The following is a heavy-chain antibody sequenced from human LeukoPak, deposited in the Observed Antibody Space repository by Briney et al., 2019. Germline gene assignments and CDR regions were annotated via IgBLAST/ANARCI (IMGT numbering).Heavy chain of an antibody. V-gene: IGHV4-30-2*05. CDR3: ARDPPDGETKTKDAFDI. Sequence: PSETLSLTCTVSGGPISSGGYYWSWIRQPPGKGLEWIGYIYHSGSTYYNPSLKSRVTISVDTSKNQFSLKLSSVTAADTAVYYCARDPPDGETKTKDAFDIWGQGTMVTVSS. J-gene: IGHJ3*02. CDR1: GGPISSGGYY. D-gene: IGHD3-10*01. CDR2: IYHSGST.